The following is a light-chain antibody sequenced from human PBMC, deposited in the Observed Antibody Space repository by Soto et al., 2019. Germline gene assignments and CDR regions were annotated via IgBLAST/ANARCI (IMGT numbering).Light chain of an antibody. CDR3: CTYGGGYTSLV. V-gene: IGLV2-11*01. CDR2: DVS. CDR1: RSDVGVYNY. Sequence: QSVLTQPRSVSASPGQSVTLSCTGSRSDVGVYNYVSWYQQHPGKAPKLMIYDVSKRPSGVPGRFSSSKSGNPASLTSSGLQAADEADYYCCTYGGGYTSLVLGGGTKVTVL. J-gene: IGLJ2*01.